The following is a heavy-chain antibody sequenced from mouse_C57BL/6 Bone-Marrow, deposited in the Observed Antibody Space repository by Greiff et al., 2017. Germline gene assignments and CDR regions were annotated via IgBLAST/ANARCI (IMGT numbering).Heavy chain of an antibody. CDR3: ARRDYYGSSYAMDY. Sequence: QVQLQQSGAELVKPGASVKMSCKASGYIFTSYWITWVKQRPGQGLEWIGDIYPGSGSTKYNEKFKSKATLTVDTSSSTAYMQLSSLTSEDSAVYYCARRDYYGSSYAMDYWGQGTSVTVSS. D-gene: IGHD1-1*01. CDR1: GYIFTSYW. CDR2: IYPGSGST. J-gene: IGHJ4*01. V-gene: IGHV1-55*01.